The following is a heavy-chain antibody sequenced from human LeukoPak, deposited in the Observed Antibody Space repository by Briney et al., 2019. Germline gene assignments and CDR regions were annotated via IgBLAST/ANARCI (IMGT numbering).Heavy chain of an antibody. J-gene: IGHJ4*02. D-gene: IGHD3-10*01. CDR1: GFTFSSYS. Sequence: PGGSLRLSCAASGFTFSSYSMNWVRQAPGKGLEWVSSLSSSSSYIYYADSVKGRFTISRDNAKNSLFLQMNSLRAEDTAVYYCARGDASGSYLVEYWGQGTLVTVS. CDR3: ARGDASGSYLVEY. V-gene: IGHV3-21*01. CDR2: LSSSSSYI.